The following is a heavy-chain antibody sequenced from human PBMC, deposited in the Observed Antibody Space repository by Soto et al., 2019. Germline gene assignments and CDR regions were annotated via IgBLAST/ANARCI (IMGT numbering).Heavy chain of an antibody. CDR1: GDVFRSYG. V-gene: IGHV1-69*13. Sequence: GASVKVSCKASGDVFRSYGINWVRQAPGQGLEWMGGIIPISGTTNYAQKFQGRVAITADASTDTVYMELSRLRSEDTAVYFCARVRCFNGLCHTADYGMDVWGQGTTVTVSS. CDR3: ARVRCFNGLCHTADYGMDV. J-gene: IGHJ6*02. D-gene: IGHD2-8*01. CDR2: IIPISGTT.